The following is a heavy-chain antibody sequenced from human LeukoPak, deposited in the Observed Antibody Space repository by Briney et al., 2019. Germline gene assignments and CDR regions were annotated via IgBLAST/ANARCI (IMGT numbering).Heavy chain of an antibody. J-gene: IGHJ3*02. CDR1: GFIFSSKS. D-gene: IGHD3-3*01. CDR2: ISSSSSTI. CDR3: AKDLSTIFGVVIILATENGDAFDI. Sequence: PGGSLRLFCAARGFIFSSKSLNCIRQAPGKGLEWVSYISSSSSTIYYADSVKGRFTISRDNSKNTLYLQMNSLRAEDTAVYYCAKDLSTIFGVVIILATENGDAFDIWGQGTMVTVSS. V-gene: IGHV3-48*01.